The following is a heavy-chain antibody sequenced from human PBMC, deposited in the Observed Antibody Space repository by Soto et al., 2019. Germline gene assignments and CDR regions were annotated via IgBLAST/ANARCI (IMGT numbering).Heavy chain of an antibody. CDR1: GGSISSSSYY. Sequence: SETLSLTCTVSGGSISSSSYYWGWIRQPPGKGLEGIGNIYYSGSTYYNPSLKSRVTISVDTSKNQFSLKLSSVTAADTAVYYCARNLREMGIVATYWFDPWGQGTLVTVSS. V-gene: IGHV4-39*07. D-gene: IGHD5-12*01. J-gene: IGHJ5*02. CDR2: IYYSGST. CDR3: ARNLREMGIVATYWFDP.